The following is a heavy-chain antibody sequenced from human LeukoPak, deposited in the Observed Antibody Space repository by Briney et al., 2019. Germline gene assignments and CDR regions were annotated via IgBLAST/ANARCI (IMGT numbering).Heavy chain of an antibody. V-gene: IGHV3-48*04. CDR3: ARGLNCSSTSCYRLEYYFDY. Sequence: PGGSLRLSCAASGFTFSSYSMNWVRQAPGKGLEWVSYISSSSSTIYYADSVKGRFTISRDNAKNSLYLQMNSLRAEDTAVYYCARGLNCSSTSCYRLEYYFDYWGQGTLVTVSS. D-gene: IGHD2-2*01. CDR1: GFTFSSYS. CDR2: ISSSSSTI. J-gene: IGHJ4*02.